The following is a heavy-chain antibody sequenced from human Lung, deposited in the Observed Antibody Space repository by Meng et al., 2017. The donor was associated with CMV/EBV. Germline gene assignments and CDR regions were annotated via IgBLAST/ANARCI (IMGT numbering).Heavy chain of an antibody. J-gene: IGHJ4*02. D-gene: IGHD2-2*01. Sequence: LTCAASGFTFSSYAMTWVRQAPGKGLEWVSVVTGGGGSTYYADSVKGRFTISRDNSENALYLQMNSLRVEDTAIYYCAKGNAEYCSGARCYAFDYXGQGXLVTVSS. V-gene: IGHV3-23*01. CDR3: AKGNAEYCSGARCYAFDY. CDR2: VTGGGGST. CDR1: GFTFSSYA.